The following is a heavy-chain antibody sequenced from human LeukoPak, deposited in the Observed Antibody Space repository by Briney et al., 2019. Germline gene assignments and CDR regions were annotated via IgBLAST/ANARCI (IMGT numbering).Heavy chain of an antibody. Sequence: GGSLRLSCAASGFTFSSYAMKWVRQAPGKGLEWVSAISRTSAYIYYSDSVKGRFTISRDNAKNSLYLQMDSLRAEDTAVYYCVRGSEGYCSGGGCYYGMDVWGQGTTVTVSS. CDR1: GFTFSSYA. V-gene: IGHV3-21*01. J-gene: IGHJ6*01. D-gene: IGHD2-15*01. CDR3: VRGSEGYCSGGGCYYGMDV. CDR2: ISRTSAYI.